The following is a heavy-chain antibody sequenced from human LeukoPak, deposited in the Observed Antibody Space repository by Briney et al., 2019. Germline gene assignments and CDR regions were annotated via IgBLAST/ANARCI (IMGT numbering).Heavy chain of an antibody. CDR3: ARGFSYGGNLRY. D-gene: IGHD4-23*01. CDR2: IYYSGST. Sequence: SETLSLTCTVSGGSISSGDYYWSWIRQHPGKGLEWIGYIYYSGSTYYNPSLKSRVTISVDTSKNQFSLKLSSVTAADTAVYYCARGFSYGGNLRYWGQGTLVTVSS. CDR1: GGSISSGDYY. J-gene: IGHJ4*02. V-gene: IGHV4-31*03.